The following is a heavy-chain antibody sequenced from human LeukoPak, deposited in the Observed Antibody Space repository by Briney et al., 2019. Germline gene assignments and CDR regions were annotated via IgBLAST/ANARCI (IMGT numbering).Heavy chain of an antibody. D-gene: IGHD6-19*01. Sequence: SETLSLTCTVSGGSISSSSYYWGWIRQPPGKGLEWIGSIYYSGSTYYNPSLKSRVTISVDTSKDQFSLKLSSVTAADTAVYYCARGYSSGSFDYWGQGTLVTASS. CDR1: GGSISSSSYY. CDR3: ARGYSSGSFDY. V-gene: IGHV4-39*07. CDR2: IYYSGST. J-gene: IGHJ4*02.